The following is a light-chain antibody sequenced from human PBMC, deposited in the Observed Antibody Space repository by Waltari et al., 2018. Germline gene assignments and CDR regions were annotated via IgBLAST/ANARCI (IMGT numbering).Light chain of an antibody. CDR3: QTWGTGIVV. J-gene: IGLJ2*01. Sequence: QLVLTQSPSASASLGASVKLTCTLSSGHSSYAIAWHQQQPEKGPRYLMKLNSDGSHSNGDGLPYRFSGSSSGAERYLTISSLQSEDEADYYCQTWGTGIVVFGGGTKLTVL. CDR2: LNSDGSH. CDR1: SGHSSYA. V-gene: IGLV4-69*01.